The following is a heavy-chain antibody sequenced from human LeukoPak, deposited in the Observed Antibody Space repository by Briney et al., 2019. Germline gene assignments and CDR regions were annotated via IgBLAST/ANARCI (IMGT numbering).Heavy chain of an antibody. V-gene: IGHV3-48*01. D-gene: IGHD1-26*01. CDR1: GFTFSSYS. CDR2: ISSSSSTI. J-gene: IGHJ4*02. Sequence: GGSLRLSCAASGFTFSSYSMNWVRQAPGKGLEWVSYISSSSSTIYYADSVEGRFTISRDNAQNSLYLQMNSLRAEDTAVYYCARGYRELRDYWGQGTLVTVSS. CDR3: ARGYRELRDY.